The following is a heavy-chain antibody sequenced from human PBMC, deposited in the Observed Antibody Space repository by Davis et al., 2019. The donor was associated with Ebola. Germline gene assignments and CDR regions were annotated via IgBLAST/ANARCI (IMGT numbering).Heavy chain of an antibody. CDR2: IHPGDSET. Sequence: GGSLRLSCKGSGYSFTSYWIGWVRQMPGKGLEWMGLIHPGDSETRYSPSFQGQVTISADKSISTAYLQWSSLKASDTAMYYCAREVTFGGEIDYWGQGTLVTVSS. CDR1: GYSFTSYW. J-gene: IGHJ4*02. V-gene: IGHV5-51*01. D-gene: IGHD3-10*01. CDR3: AREVTFGGEIDY.